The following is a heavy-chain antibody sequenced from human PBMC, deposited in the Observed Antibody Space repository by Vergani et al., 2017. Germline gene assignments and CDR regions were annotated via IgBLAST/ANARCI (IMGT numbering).Heavy chain of an antibody. CDR1: GFTFSSYE. D-gene: IGHD2-2*02. Sequence: EVQLVESGGGLVQPGGSLRLSCAASGFTFSSYEMNWVRQAPGKGLEWVSYISSSGSTIYYADSVKGRFTISRDNAKNSLYLQMNSLRAEDTAVYYCARGQGYCSSTSCHSSAFDIWGQGTMVTVSS. CDR3: ARGQGYCSSTSCHSSAFDI. V-gene: IGHV3-48*03. J-gene: IGHJ3*02. CDR2: ISSSGSTI.